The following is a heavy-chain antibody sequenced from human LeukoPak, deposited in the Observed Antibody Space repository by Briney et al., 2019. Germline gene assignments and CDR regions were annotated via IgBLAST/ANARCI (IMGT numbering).Heavy chain of an antibody. CDR1: GFTFSSYD. J-gene: IGHJ4*02. D-gene: IGHD3-22*01. Sequence: PGGSLRLSCAASGFTFSSYDMSWVRQAPGKGLEWVSGINWNGGSTGYADSVKGRFTISRDNAKNSLYLQMNSLRAEDTALYYCARQYYYDSSGPVDYWGQGTLVTVSS. CDR2: INWNGGST. V-gene: IGHV3-20*04. CDR3: ARQYYYDSSGPVDY.